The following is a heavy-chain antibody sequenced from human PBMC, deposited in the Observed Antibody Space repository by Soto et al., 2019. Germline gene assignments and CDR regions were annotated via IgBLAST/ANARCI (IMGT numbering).Heavy chain of an antibody. J-gene: IGHJ3*02. D-gene: IGHD3-22*01. CDR3: ARDLIYDSSGFYLGRAFDI. CDR2: ISTDNGNK. Sequence: ASVKVSCKASGGTFSNYTISWVRQAPGQGLEWMGWISTDNGNKNYAQKLQGRVTMTIDTSTSTASMELRSLRSDDTAVYYCARDLIYDSSGFYLGRAFDIWGQGTMVTVSS. V-gene: IGHV1-18*01. CDR1: GGTFSNYT.